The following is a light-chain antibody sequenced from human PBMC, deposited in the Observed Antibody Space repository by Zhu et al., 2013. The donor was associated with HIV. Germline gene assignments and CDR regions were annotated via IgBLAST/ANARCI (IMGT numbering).Light chain of an antibody. V-gene: IGLV2-14*01. CDR2: EVS. Sequence: QSALTQPASVSGSPGQSITVSCTGTSSDVGAYNYVSWYQRHPGKAPKLMIYEVSHRPSGVSNRFSGSKSGNTASLTISGLLAEDEGDYYCTSYTTTGTLLFGGGTKVTVL. CDR1: SSDVGAYNY. J-gene: IGLJ2*01. CDR3: TSYTTTGTLL.